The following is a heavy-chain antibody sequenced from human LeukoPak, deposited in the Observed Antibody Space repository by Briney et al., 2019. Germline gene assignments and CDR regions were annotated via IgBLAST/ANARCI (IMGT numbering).Heavy chain of an antibody. J-gene: IGHJ6*03. V-gene: IGHV4-39*07. Sequence: SETLSLTCTVSGGSISSSSYYWGWIRQPPGKGLEWIGSIYYSGSTYYNPSLKSRVTISIDTSKNQFSLRLSSVTAADTAVYYCARDTHYSSSSGYYYYYMNVWGKGTTVTVSS. CDR3: ARDTHYSSSSGYYYYYMNV. CDR1: GGSISSSSYY. CDR2: IYYSGST. D-gene: IGHD6-6*01.